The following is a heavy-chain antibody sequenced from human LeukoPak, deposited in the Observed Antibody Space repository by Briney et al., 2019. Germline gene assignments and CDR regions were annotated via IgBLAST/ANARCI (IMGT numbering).Heavy chain of an antibody. CDR3: ARDRGSGWYEYIDY. Sequence: ASVKVSCKASGYTFTGYYMHWVRQAPGQGLEWMGWINPNSGGTNYAQKFQGRVTMTRDTSISTAYMELSRLRSDDTAVYYCARDRGSGWYEYIDYWGQGTLVTVSS. V-gene: IGHV1-2*02. J-gene: IGHJ4*02. D-gene: IGHD6-19*01. CDR2: INPNSGGT. CDR1: GYTFTGYY.